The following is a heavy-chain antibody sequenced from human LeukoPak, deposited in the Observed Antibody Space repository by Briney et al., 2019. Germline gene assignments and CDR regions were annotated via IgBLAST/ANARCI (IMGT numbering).Heavy chain of an antibody. CDR1: GGSFSGYY. Sequence: SETLSLTCAVYGGSFSGYYWSWIRQPPGKGLEWIGEINHSGSTNYNPSLKSRVTISVDTSKNQFSLKLSSVTAADTAVYYCAGLYYGFWSGYYTWGQGTLVTVSS. CDR3: AGLYYGFWSGYYT. D-gene: IGHD3-3*01. J-gene: IGHJ5*02. V-gene: IGHV4-34*01. CDR2: INHSGST.